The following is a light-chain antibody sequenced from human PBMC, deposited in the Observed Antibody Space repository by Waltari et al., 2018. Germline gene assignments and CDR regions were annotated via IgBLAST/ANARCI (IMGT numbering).Light chain of an antibody. CDR2: GVN. V-gene: IGLV1-40*01. CDR3: QSYDTSLSVI. CDR1: GSNIGAGYD. Sequence: QSVLTQPPSVSGAPGQRVTISCTGSGSNIGAGYDVHWYQQLPGKAPKLLIYGVNNRPAGVPDRFSGSQSGTSASLAITGLQAEDEADYFCQSYDTSLSVIFGGGTKLTVL. J-gene: IGLJ2*01.